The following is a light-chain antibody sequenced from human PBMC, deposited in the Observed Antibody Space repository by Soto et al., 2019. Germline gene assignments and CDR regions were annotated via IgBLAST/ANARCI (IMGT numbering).Light chain of an antibody. CDR1: SSDIGNYNY. CDR2: DVS. Sequence: QSALTQPASVFGSPGQSITISCAGTSSDIGNYNYVSWYQQYPGKAPKLMIYDVSSRPSGVSSRFSGSKSGNTASLTISGLQAEDEADYYCTSYTTSSTLVFGGGTKLTVL. CDR3: TSYTTSSTLV. J-gene: IGLJ2*01. V-gene: IGLV2-14*01.